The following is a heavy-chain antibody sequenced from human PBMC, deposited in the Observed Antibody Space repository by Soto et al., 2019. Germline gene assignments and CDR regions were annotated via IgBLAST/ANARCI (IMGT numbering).Heavy chain of an antibody. CDR1: GFTFSSYS. CDR3: ARHPERIAEIGWFDP. CDR2: ISSSSSTI. Sequence: EVQLVESGGGLVQPGGSLRLSCAASGFTFSSYSMNWVRQAPGKGLEWVSYISSSSSTIYYADSVKGRFTLSRDNAKNSLYLQMNSLRAEATAVYYCARHPERIAEIGWFDPWGQGTLVTVSS. J-gene: IGHJ5*02. V-gene: IGHV3-48*01. D-gene: IGHD6-13*01.